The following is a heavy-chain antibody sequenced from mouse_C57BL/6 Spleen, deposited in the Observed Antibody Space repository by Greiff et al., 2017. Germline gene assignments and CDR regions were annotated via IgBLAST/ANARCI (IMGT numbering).Heavy chain of an antibody. D-gene: IGHD1-1*01. J-gene: IGHJ3*01. Sequence: VQLKESGAELVKPGASVKLSCTASGFNIKDYYMHWVKQRTEQGLEWIGRIDPEDGETKYAPKFQGKDTITADTSSNTAYLHLSSLTSEDTAVYYCARHYYGSSPLFAYWGQGTLVTVSA. CDR1: GFNIKDYY. CDR3: ARHYYGSSPLFAY. CDR2: IDPEDGET. V-gene: IGHV14-2*01.